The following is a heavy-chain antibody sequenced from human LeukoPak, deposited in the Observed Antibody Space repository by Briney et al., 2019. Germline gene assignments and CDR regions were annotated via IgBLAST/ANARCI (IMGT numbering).Heavy chain of an antibody. Sequence: GSLRLSCAASGFTFSSYGMHWVRQAPGKGLEWIGSIYYSGSTYYNPSLKSRVTISVDTSKNQFSLKLSSVTAADTAVYYCARESGLGAIDYWGQGTLVTVSS. CDR2: IYYSGST. D-gene: IGHD3-16*01. V-gene: IGHV4-39*07. CDR3: ARESGLGAIDY. CDR1: GFTFSSYG. J-gene: IGHJ4*02.